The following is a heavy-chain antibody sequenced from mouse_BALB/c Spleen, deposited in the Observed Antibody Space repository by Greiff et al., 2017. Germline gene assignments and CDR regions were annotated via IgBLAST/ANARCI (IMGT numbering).Heavy chain of an antibody. V-gene: IGHV5-6-4*01. Sequence: EVHLVESGGGLVKPGGSLKLSCAASGFTFSSYTMSWVRQTPEKRLEWVATISSGGSYTYYPDSVKGRFTISRDNAKNTLYLQMSSLKSEDTAMYYCTRDEKIYYGSYWGQGTSVTVSS. J-gene: IGHJ4*01. CDR2: ISSGGSYT. CDR3: TRDEKIYYGSY. D-gene: IGHD1-2*01. CDR1: GFTFSSYT.